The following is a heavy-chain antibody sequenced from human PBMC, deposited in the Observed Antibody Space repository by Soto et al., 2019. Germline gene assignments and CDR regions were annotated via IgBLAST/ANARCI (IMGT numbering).Heavy chain of an antibody. CDR1: GGSFSGYY. J-gene: IGHJ6*02. V-gene: IGHV4-34*01. CDR3: ARAVVDYYGSGSYLRSVYGMDV. D-gene: IGHD3-10*01. CDR2: INHSGST. Sequence: SETLSLTCAVYGGSFSGYYWSWIRQPPGKGLEWIGEINHSGSTNYNPSLKSRVTISVDTSKNQFSLKLSSVTAADTAVYYCARAVVDYYGSGSYLRSVYGMDVWGQGTTVTVSS.